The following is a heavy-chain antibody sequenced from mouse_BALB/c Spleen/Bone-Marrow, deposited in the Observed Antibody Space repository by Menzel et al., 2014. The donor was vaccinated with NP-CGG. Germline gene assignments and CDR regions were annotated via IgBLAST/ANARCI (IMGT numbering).Heavy chain of an antibody. Sequence: VQGVESGPELVRPGVSVKISCKGSGYTFTDYAMHWVKQSHAKSLEWIGVISTYSGNTNYNQKFKGKATMTVDKSSSTAYMELARLRSEDSAIYYCARGEGDDGWCFDVWGAGTTVTVSS. CDR3: ARGEGDDGWCFDV. CDR2: ISTYSGNT. V-gene: IGHV1-67*01. J-gene: IGHJ1*01. D-gene: IGHD2-2*01. CDR1: GYTFTDYA.